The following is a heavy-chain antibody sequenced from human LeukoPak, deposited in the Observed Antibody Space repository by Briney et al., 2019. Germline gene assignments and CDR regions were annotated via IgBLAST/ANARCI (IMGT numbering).Heavy chain of an antibody. CDR3: TRGSIAYYYMDV. Sequence: SETLSLTCTVSGGSISSYYWSWIRQPPGKGLEWIGNIYYSGSTNYNPSLKSRVTISVDTSKNQYSLKLSSVTAADTAVYYCTRGSIAYYYMDVWGKGATVTISS. J-gene: IGHJ6*03. D-gene: IGHD3-22*01. CDR2: IYYSGST. CDR1: GGSISSYY. V-gene: IGHV4-59*01.